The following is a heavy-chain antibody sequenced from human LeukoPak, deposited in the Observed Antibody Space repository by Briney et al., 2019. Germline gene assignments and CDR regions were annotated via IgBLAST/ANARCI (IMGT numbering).Heavy chain of an antibody. J-gene: IGHJ4*02. Sequence: GGSLRLSCAASGFTFSRFCMSWVRQAPGKGLEWGADINQDGGEKYYVDSVKGRFTISRDNAKNSLYLQMNSLRAEDTAVYYCARGRSLDNWGQGTLVTVSS. V-gene: IGHV3-7*01. CDR2: INQDGGEK. CDR1: GFTFSRFC. D-gene: IGHD3-10*01. CDR3: ARGRSLDN.